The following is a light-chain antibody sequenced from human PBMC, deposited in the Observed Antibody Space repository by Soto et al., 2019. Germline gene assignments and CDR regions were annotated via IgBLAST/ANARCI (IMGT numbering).Light chain of an antibody. CDR2: AAS. J-gene: IGKJ1*01. CDR3: LQDYSYPRT. CDR1: QGIRNA. Sequence: TQSPSSLSASVGDRVTITCRASQGIRNALGWYQQKPGKAPKLLIYAASSLQSGVPSRFSGRGSGTDFTLTISSLQPEDFATYYCLQDYSYPRTLGQGTKVDIK. V-gene: IGKV1-6*01.